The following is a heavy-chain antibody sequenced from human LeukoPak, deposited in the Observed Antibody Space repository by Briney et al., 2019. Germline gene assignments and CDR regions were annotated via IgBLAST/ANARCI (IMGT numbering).Heavy chain of an antibody. CDR3: AKPYSSGWYSDSDY. CDR2: ISGSGGST. CDR1: GFTFSSYA. Sequence: GGSLRLSCAASGFTFSSYAMSWVRQAPGKGLEWVSAISGSGGSTYYADSVKGRFTISRDNSKNTLYLQMNSLRAEDTAVYYCAKPYSSGWYSDSDYWGQGTLVTVSS. V-gene: IGHV3-23*01. D-gene: IGHD6-19*01. J-gene: IGHJ4*02.